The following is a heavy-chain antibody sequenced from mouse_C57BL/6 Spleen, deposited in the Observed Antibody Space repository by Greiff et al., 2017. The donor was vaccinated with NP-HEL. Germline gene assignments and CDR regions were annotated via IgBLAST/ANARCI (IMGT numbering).Heavy chain of an antibody. CDR1: GYTFTSYW. J-gene: IGHJ4*01. V-gene: IGHV1-55*01. CDR3: ARMKVFITTVVATDYAMDY. D-gene: IGHD1-1*01. CDR2: IYPGSGST. Sequence: QVQLKQPGAELVKPGASVKMSCKASGYTFTSYWITWVKQRPGQGLEWIGDIYPGSGSTNYNEKFKSKATLTVDTSSSTAYMQLSSLTSEDSAVYYCARMKVFITTVVATDYAMDYWGQGTSVTVSS.